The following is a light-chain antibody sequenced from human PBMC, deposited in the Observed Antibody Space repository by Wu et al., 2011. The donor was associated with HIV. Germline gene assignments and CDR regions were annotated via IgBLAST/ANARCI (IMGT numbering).Light chain of an antibody. CDR2: GAS. CDR3: QQYKLASSLS. V-gene: IGKV3-20*01. J-gene: IGKJ4*01. CDR1: QSVSSSY. Sequence: EIVLTQSPGTLSLSPGERATLSCRASQSVSSSYLAWYQQKPGQAPRLLIYGASSRATGIPDRFSGSGSGTDFTLIISDLQSEDFAVYYCQQYKLASSLSFGGGTKVEIK.